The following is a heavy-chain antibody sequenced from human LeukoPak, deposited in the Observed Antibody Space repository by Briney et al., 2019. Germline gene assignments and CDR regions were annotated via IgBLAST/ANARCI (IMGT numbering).Heavy chain of an antibody. V-gene: IGHV1-2*02. CDR3: ARDLGNYGYYYMDV. CDR1: GYTFTGYY. J-gene: IGHJ6*03. CDR2: INPNTGGT. Sequence: GASVKVSCKASGYTFTGYYMHWVRQAPGQGLGWMGWINPNTGGTNYAQKFQGRVTMTRDTSISTAYMELSRLRSDDTAVYYCARDLGNYGYYYMDVWGKGTTVTVSS. D-gene: IGHD4-11*01.